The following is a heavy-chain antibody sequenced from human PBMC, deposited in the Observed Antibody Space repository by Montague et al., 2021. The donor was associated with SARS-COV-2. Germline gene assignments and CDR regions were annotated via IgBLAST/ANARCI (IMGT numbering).Heavy chain of an antibody. CDR1: GDSISYRSYY. J-gene: IGHJ3*02. V-gene: IGHV4-39*01. D-gene: IGHD4-11*01. CDR3: ARQYSDYCDNAFTI. CDR2: VSYSGST. Sequence: SETLSLTCTVSGDSISYRSYYWGWIRQPPGKGLEWIGTVSYSGSTYYNASLKSRVTIYVDTSKNQFSLKLTSVTAADTAIYYCARQYSDYCDNAFTIWGQGTMVTVSS.